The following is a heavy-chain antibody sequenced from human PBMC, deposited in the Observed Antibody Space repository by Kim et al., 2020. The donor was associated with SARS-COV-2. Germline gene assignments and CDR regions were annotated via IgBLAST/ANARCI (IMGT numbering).Heavy chain of an antibody. D-gene: IGHD3-22*01. J-gene: IGHJ3*02. CDR1: GGSISSSSYY. CDR2: IYYSGST. Sequence: SETLSLTCTVSGGSISSSSYYWGWIRQPPGKGLEWIGSIYYSGSTYYNPSLKSRVTISVDTSKNQFSLKLSSVTAADTAVYYCARITYYYDSSGYCQAFDIWGQGTMVTVSS. CDR3: ARITYYYDSSGYCQAFDI. V-gene: IGHV4-39*07.